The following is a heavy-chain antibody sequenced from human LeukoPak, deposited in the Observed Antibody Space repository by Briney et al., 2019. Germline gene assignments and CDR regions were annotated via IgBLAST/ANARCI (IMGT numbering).Heavy chain of an antibody. V-gene: IGHV1-69*05. CDR1: GGTFSSYA. D-gene: IGHD3-3*01. CDR3: AFTIFGVVIFDY. CDR2: IIPIFGTA. J-gene: IGHJ4*02. Sequence: SVKVSCKASGGTFSSYAISWVRQAPGQGLEWMGGIIPIFGTANYAQKFQGRVTITTDESTSTAYMELSSLRSEDTAVYYCAFTIFGVVIFDYWGQGTLVTASS.